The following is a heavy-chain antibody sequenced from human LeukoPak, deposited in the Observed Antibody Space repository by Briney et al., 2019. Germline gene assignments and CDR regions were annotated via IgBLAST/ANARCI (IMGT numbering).Heavy chain of an antibody. J-gene: IGHJ3*02. CDR1: GFTFSSYS. CDR3: ARDRPEYGDAI. V-gene: IGHV3-21*01. Sequence: GGSLRLPCAASGFTFSSYSMNWVRQAPGKGLEWVSSISSSSSYIYYADSVKGRFTISRDNAKNSLYLQMNSLRAEDTAVYYCARDRPEYGDAIWGQGTMVTVSS. D-gene: IGHD4-17*01. CDR2: ISSSSSYI.